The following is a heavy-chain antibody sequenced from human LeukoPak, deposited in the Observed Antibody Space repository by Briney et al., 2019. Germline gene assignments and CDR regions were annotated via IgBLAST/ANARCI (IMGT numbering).Heavy chain of an antibody. CDR3: ARRGGGQWLVLDY. CDR1: GGSISSGDYY. V-gene: IGHV4-30-4*01. Sequence: SETLSLTGTVSGGSISSGDYYWRWIRQPPGRGLEWIGYIYYSGSTYYNPSLKSPVTISVDTSKNQFSLKLSSVTAADTAVYYCARRGGGQWLVLDYWGQGTLVTVPS. D-gene: IGHD6-19*01. CDR2: IYYSGST. J-gene: IGHJ4*02.